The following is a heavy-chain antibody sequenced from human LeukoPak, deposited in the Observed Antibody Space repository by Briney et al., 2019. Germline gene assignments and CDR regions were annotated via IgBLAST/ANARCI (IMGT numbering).Heavy chain of an antibody. CDR3: ASQGGSSSGPDY. J-gene: IGHJ4*02. CDR2: IYHSGST. D-gene: IGHD6-19*01. CDR1: GYSISSGYY. V-gene: IGHV4-38-2*02. Sequence: PSETLSLTCTVSGYSISSGYYWGWIRQPPGKGLEWIGSIYHSGSTYYNPSLKSRVTISVDTSKNQFSLKLSSVTAADTAVYYCASQGGSSSGPDYWGQGTLVTVSS.